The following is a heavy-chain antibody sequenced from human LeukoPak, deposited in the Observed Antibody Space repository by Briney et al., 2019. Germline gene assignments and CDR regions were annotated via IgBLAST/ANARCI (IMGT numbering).Heavy chain of an antibody. CDR2: INHSGST. V-gene: IGHV4-34*01. CDR3: ARGSWGNLTTYYFDC. Sequence: SETLSLTCAVYGGSFSGYYWSWIRQPPGKGLEWIGEINHSGSTNYNPSLKSRVTISVDTSKNQFSLKLSSVTAADTAVYYCARGSWGNLTTYYFDCWGQGTLVTVSS. CDR1: GGSFSGYY. D-gene: IGHD1-1*01. J-gene: IGHJ4*02.